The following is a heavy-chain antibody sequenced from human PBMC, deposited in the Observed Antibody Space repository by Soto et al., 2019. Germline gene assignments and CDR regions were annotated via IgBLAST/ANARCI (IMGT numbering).Heavy chain of an antibody. J-gene: IGHJ5*02. D-gene: IGHD2-2*02. CDR2: INLSGST. V-gene: IGHV4-34*01. CDR1: GGSFSGYY. Sequence: QVQLQQWGAGLLKPSETLSLTSAVYGGSFSGYYWSWIRQPPGKGLEWIGEINLSGSTNYNPSLKNRVNISVSTTNNQFSQKLSSVTAADTAVYYCARGVGYCSSTSCYTGWFDPWGQGTLVTVSS. CDR3: ARGVGYCSSTSCYTGWFDP.